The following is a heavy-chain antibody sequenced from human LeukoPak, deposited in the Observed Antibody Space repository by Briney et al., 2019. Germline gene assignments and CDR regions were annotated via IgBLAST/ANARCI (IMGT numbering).Heavy chain of an antibody. CDR1: GGSISSYY. CDR2: IYYSGST. J-gene: IGHJ3*02. V-gene: IGHV4-59*01. D-gene: IGHD3-9*01. CDR3: ARGGTSGYFVYDAFDI. Sequence: PSETLSLTCTASGGSISSYYWSWLRQPPGKGLEGIGYIYYSGSTNYNPSLKSRVTISVDTSKNQFSLKLSSVTAADTAVYYCARGGTSGYFVYDAFDIWGQGTMVTVSS.